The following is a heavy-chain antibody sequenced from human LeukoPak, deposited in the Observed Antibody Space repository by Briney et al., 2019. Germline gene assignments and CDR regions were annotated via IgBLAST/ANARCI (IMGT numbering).Heavy chain of an antibody. CDR2: ISSSGSTI. CDR1: GGSISSGDYY. CDR3: ARGYRWLQLSIRCPFDY. J-gene: IGHJ4*02. V-gene: IGHV3-11*01. Sequence: LSLTCTVSGGSISSGDYYWSWIRQAPGKGLEWVSYISSSGSTIYYAESVKGRFTISRDNAKNSLYLQMNSLRAEDTAVYYCARGYRWLQLSIRCPFDYWGQGTLVTVSS. D-gene: IGHD5-24*01.